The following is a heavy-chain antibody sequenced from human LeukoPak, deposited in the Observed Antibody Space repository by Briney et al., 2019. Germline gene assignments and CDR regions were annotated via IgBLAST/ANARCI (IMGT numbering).Heavy chain of an antibody. D-gene: IGHD7-27*01. J-gene: IGHJ4*02. V-gene: IGHV1-69*05. CDR3: ASLGPYFDY. Sequence: SVKVSCKASGYTFTGYYMHLVRQAPGQGLEWMGRITPIFGTANYAQKFQGRVTITTDESTSTAYMELSSLRSEDTAVYYCASLGPYFDYWGQGTLVTVSS. CDR1: GYTFTGYY. CDR2: ITPIFGTA.